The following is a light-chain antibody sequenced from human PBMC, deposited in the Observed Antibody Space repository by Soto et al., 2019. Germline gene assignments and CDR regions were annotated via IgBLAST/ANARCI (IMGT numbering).Light chain of an antibody. CDR2: GAS. V-gene: IGKV3-20*01. CDR1: QSINTN. J-gene: IGKJ5*01. Sequence: EIVLTQSPATLSVSPGERATFSCRASQSINTNLAWYQQKPGQAPRLLIDGASSRATGVPDRFSGTGSGTDFTLTISRLEPEDFAVFYCQQYGNSPITFGQGTRLEIK. CDR3: QQYGNSPIT.